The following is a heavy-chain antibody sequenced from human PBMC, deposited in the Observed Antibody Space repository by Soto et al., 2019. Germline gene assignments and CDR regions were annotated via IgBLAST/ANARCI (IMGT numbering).Heavy chain of an antibody. J-gene: IGHJ4*02. D-gene: IGHD3-22*01. Sequence: SQTLSLTCAISGDSVSSNSAAWNWIRQSPSRGLEWLGRTYYRSKWYNDYAVSVKSRITINPDTSKNQFSLQLNSVTPEDTAVYYCARGPRDYDSSGYRYYFDYWGQGTLVPVYS. CDR1: GDSVSSNSAA. CDR3: ARGPRDYDSSGYRYYFDY. CDR2: TYYRSKWYN. V-gene: IGHV6-1*01.